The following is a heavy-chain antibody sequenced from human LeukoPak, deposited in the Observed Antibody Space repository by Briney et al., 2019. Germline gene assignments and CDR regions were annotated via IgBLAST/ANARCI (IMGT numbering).Heavy chain of an antibody. Sequence: ASVKVSCKASGYTFTSYGISWVRQAPGQGLEWMGWINTNTGNPTYAQGFTGRFVFSLDTSVSTAYLQINSLKAEDTAVYFCARRGTDLDYFDRSGYYPFDCWGQGTLVTVSS. D-gene: IGHD3-22*01. CDR1: GYTFTSYG. CDR3: ARRGTDLDYFDRSGYYPFDC. V-gene: IGHV7-4-1*02. CDR2: INTNTGNP. J-gene: IGHJ4*02.